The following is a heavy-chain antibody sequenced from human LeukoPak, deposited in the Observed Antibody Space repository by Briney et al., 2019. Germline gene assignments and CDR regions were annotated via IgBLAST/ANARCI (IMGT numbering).Heavy chain of an antibody. Sequence: GGSLSLSCAASGFTFSNYDMHWVRQAPGKGLEWVAVISYDGTNKYYADSVKGRFTISRDNSKSTLYLQMNSLRAEDTAVYYCAKENDFVYWGQGTLVTVSS. CDR2: ISYDGTNK. CDR1: GFTFSNYD. CDR3: AKENDFVY. D-gene: IGHD3-3*01. J-gene: IGHJ4*02. V-gene: IGHV3-30*18.